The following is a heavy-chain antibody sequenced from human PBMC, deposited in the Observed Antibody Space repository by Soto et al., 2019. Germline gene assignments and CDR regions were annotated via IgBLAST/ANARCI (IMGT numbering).Heavy chain of an antibody. J-gene: IGHJ6*03. CDR2: IYPGDSDT. V-gene: IGHV5-51*01. CDR1: GYSFTSYW. CDR3: ARHGPRITIFGVVTYYYYMDV. D-gene: IGHD3-3*01. Sequence: GESLKISCKGSGYSFTSYWIGWVRQMPGKGLEWMGIIYPGDSDTRYSPSFQGQVTISADKSISTAYLQWSSLKASDTAMYYCARHGPRITIFGVVTYYYYMDVWGKGTTVTVSS.